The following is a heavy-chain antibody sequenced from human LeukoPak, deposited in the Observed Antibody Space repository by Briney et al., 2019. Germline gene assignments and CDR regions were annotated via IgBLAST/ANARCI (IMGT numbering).Heavy chain of an antibody. CDR3: AKEYSSSWALDY. CDR2: ISYDGSNK. J-gene: IGHJ4*02. V-gene: IGHV3-30*18. D-gene: IGHD6-13*01. Sequence: PGGSLRLSCAASGFTFSSYGMHWVRQAPGKGLEWVAVISYDGSNKYYADSVKGRFTISRDNSKNTLYLQMNSLRAEDTAVYYCAKEYSSSWALDYWGQGTLVTVSS. CDR1: GFTFSSYG.